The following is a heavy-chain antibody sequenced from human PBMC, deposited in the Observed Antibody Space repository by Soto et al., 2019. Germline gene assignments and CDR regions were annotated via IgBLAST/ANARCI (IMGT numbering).Heavy chain of an antibody. CDR3: ARDNLYDTYVY. J-gene: IGHJ4*02. CDR1: GFTFTKSW. V-gene: IGHV3-7*01. D-gene: IGHD3-3*01. Sequence: GGSLRLSCAASGFTFTKSWMAWVRQAPGKGLEWVANIKTDGSEKYYVDSMKGRIAISRDNAKNSLYLQVNSLRVEDTAMYYCARDNLYDTYVYGGQEPLFTVSS. CDR2: IKTDGSEK.